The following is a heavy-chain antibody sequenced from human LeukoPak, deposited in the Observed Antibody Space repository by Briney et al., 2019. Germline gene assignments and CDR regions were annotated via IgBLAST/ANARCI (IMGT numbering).Heavy chain of an antibody. J-gene: IGHJ4*02. D-gene: IGHD3-10*01. CDR2: IYYSGST. Sequence: SETLSLTCTVSGGSISSYYWSWIRQPPGKGLEWIGYIYYSGSTNYNPSLKSRVTISVDTSKNQFSLKLSSVTAADTAVYYCARTYGSGSYYTPIFDYWGQGILVTVSS. V-gene: IGHV4-59*01. CDR1: GGSISSYY. CDR3: ARTYGSGSYYTPIFDY.